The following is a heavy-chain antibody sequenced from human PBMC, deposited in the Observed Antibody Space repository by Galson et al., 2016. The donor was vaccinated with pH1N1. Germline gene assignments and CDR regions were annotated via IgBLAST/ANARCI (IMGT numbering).Heavy chain of an antibody. J-gene: IGHJ4*02. Sequence: ETLSLTCSVSGGSISSWYWSWIRQSAGKGLEWIGRIYTSGSTNYNPSLNSRVTMSIDTSTSQFSLQLTSVTAADTAAYYCARSLYGYGSGTYELDNWGQGTRVTVSS. CDR1: GGSISSWY. V-gene: IGHV4-4*07. D-gene: IGHD3-10*01. CDR2: IYTSGST. CDR3: ARSLYGYGSGTYELDN.